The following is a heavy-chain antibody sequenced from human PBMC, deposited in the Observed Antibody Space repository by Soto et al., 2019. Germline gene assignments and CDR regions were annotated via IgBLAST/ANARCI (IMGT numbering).Heavy chain of an antibody. CDR3: TKDGTWELQLGY. CDR1: GFTFSNAW. V-gene: IGHV3-15*01. J-gene: IGHJ4*02. Sequence: PGGSLRLSCAASGFTFSNAWMSWVRQAPGKGLEWVGRIKSKTDGGTTDYAAPVKGRFTISRDDSKNTLYLRMNSLKTEDTAVYYCTKDGTWELQLGYWGQGPLVTVYS. D-gene: IGHD1-26*01. CDR2: IKSKTDGGTT.